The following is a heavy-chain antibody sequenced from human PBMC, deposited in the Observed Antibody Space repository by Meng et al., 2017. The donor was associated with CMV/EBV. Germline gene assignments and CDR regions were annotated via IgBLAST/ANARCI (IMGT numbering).Heavy chain of an antibody. CDR3: ARVTSRVAGAFDY. J-gene: IGHJ4*02. Sequence: QGQVTGSGPGLVKPSQTLSLTCTVSGGSISSGDYYWSWIRQPPGKGLEWIGYIYYSGSTYYNPSLKSRVTISVDTSKNQFSLKLSSVTAADTAVYYCARVTSRVAGAFDYWGQGTLVTVSS. CDR2: IYYSGST. CDR1: GGSISSGDYY. D-gene: IGHD1-14*01. V-gene: IGHV4-30-4*08.